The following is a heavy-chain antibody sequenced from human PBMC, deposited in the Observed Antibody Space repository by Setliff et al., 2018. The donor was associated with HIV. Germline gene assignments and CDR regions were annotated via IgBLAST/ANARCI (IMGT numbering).Heavy chain of an antibody. J-gene: IGHJ4*02. CDR3: AGFSYNFWVYRFDH. V-gene: IGHV4-31*03. CDR1: GGSTTSGGYY. Sequence: KSSETLSLTCSVSGGSTTSGGYYWSWIRQHPGKGLEYIGYIYYSGSTYYNPSHKSRVTMSIDTSTQQFFLNVTSVTAADTAVYYCAGFSYNFWVYRFDHWGQGALVTVSS. CDR2: IYYSGST. D-gene: IGHD3-3*01.